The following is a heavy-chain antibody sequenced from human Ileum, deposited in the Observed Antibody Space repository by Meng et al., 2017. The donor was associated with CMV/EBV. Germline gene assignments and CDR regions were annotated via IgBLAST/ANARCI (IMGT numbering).Heavy chain of an antibody. D-gene: IGHD2-15*01. J-gene: IGHJ4*02. Sequence: QVQRQQWGAGLWTPSETLPLTCGVYDESSSSYFWTWIRQPPGKGLEWIGEIFHVGGTSYNPSLESRATISVDTSKKQFSLKLSSVTAADTAVYYCARGTSQAWELLHYWGQGTLVTVSS. CDR2: IFHVGGT. CDR1: DESSSSYF. CDR3: ARGTSQAWELLHY. V-gene: IGHV4-34*01.